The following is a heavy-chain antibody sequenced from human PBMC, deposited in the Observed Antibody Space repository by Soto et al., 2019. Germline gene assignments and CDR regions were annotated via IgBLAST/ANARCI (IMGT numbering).Heavy chain of an antibody. D-gene: IGHD4-17*01. CDR1: GYTFTSYG. CDR2: ISAYNGNT. J-gene: IGHJ1*01. Sequence: ASVKVSCKASGYTFTSYGISWVRQAPGQGLEWMGWISAYNGNTNYAQKLQGRVTMTTDTSTSTAYMELRSLRSDDTAVYYCARPDYGGPEGSEYFQHWGQGTLVTVSS. V-gene: IGHV1-18*01. CDR3: ARPDYGGPEGSEYFQH.